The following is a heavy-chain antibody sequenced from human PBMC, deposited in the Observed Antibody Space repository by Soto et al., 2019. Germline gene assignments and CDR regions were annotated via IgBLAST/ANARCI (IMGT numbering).Heavy chain of an antibody. Sequence: GGSLRLSCAASGFTFSSYAMSWVRQAPGKGLEWVSAISGSGGSTYYADSVKGRFTISRDNPKNTLYLQMNSLRAEDTAVYYCAKDYIVVVPAPGPYYGMDVWGQGTTVTVSS. CDR3: AKDYIVVVPAPGPYYGMDV. CDR2: ISGSGGST. V-gene: IGHV3-23*01. J-gene: IGHJ6*02. CDR1: GFTFSSYA. D-gene: IGHD2-2*01.